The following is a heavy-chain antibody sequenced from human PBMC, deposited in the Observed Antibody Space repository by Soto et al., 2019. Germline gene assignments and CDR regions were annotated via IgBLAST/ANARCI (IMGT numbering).Heavy chain of an antibody. J-gene: IGHJ6*02. V-gene: IGHV7-4-1*01. CDR1: GYTFTSYA. Sequence: ASVKVSCKASGYTFTSYAMNWVRQAPGQGLEWMGWINTNTGNPTYAQGFTGRFVFSLDTSVSTAYLQICSLKAEDTAVYYCARDMMAAAGTVYYYYYGMDVWGQGTTVTVSS. CDR2: INTNTGNP. CDR3: ARDMMAAAGTVYYYYYGMDV. D-gene: IGHD6-13*01.